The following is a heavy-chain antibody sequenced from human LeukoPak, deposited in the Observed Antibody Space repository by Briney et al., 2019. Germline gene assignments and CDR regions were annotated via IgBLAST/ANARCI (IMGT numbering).Heavy chain of an antibody. CDR1: GYTFTRYA. J-gene: IGHJ3*01. D-gene: IGHD6-19*01. V-gene: IGHV1-18*01. Sequence: ASVKVSCKASGYTFTRYAISWVRQAPGQGLEWMGWINPFNGNTNDAERFQGRVIMTTHTSTRTAYMGLRGLRSDDTAVYYCARDYTSAEWLGFAFDVWGQGTMISVSS. CDR2: INPFNGNT. CDR3: ARDYTSAEWLGFAFDV.